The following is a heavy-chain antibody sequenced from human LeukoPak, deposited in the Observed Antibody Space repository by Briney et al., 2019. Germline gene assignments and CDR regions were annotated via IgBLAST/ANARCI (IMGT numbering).Heavy chain of an antibody. J-gene: IGHJ4*02. CDR2: IYYSGST. Sequence: SETLSLTCTVSGGSISSYYWSWIRQPPGKGLEWIGYIYYSGSTNYNPSLKSRVTISVDTSKNQFSPKLSSVTAADTAVYYCARARIAAAGHFDYWGQGTLVTVSS. D-gene: IGHD6-13*01. CDR1: GGSISSYY. CDR3: ARARIAAAGHFDY. V-gene: IGHV4-59*01.